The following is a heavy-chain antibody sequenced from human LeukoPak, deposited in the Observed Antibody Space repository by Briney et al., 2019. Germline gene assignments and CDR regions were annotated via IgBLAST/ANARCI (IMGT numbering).Heavy chain of an antibody. D-gene: IGHD1/OR15-1a*01. Sequence: PGGTLRLSCGASGFTFSKHGMNWVRQAPGKGLEWLSGVSPPGGGTYYADTVKGRFTISRDDSKNTLSLQMNSLRVEDTAIYYCATKAREAPEWGQGTLVTVSS. CDR3: ATKAREAPE. J-gene: IGHJ4*02. CDR2: VSPPGGGT. CDR1: GFTFSKHG. V-gene: IGHV3-23*01.